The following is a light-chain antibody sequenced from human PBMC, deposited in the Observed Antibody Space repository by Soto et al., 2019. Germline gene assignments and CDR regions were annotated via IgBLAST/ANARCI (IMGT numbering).Light chain of an antibody. CDR3: AAWDDSLLRV. J-gene: IGLJ3*02. CDR1: SSNIGSNT. V-gene: IGLV1-44*01. CDR2: SIN. Sequence: QSVLTQPPSASGTPGQRVTISCSGSSSNIGSNTVNWYQQLPGTAPKLLIYSINQRPSGVPDRFSGSKSGTSASLAISGLQSEDEADYYCAAWDDSLLRVFGGGTKVTVL.